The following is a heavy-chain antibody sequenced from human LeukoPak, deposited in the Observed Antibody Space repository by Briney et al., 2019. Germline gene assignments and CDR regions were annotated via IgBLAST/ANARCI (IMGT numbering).Heavy chain of an antibody. CDR1: GYTLTELS. J-gene: IGHJ3*02. Sequence: ASVKVSCKVSGYTLTELSMHWVRQAPGKGLEWMGGFDPEDGETIYAQKFQGRVTMTEDTSTDTAYMELSSLRSEDTAVYYCATETGTTTNDAFDIWGQGTMVTVSS. V-gene: IGHV1-24*01. CDR3: ATETGTTTNDAFDI. CDR2: FDPEDGET. D-gene: IGHD1-7*01.